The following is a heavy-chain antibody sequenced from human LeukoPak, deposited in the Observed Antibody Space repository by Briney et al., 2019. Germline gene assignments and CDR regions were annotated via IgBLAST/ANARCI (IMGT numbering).Heavy chain of an antibody. CDR2: IKQDGNEK. CDR1: GYTFSTFC. CDR3: ARDRQLSEDYYFDY. V-gene: IGHV3-7*01. D-gene: IGHD5-18*01. J-gene: IGHJ4*02. Sequence: PGGSLRLSCAASGYTFSTFCMSWVRQAPGQGLEWVANIKQDGNEKYSVDSVKGRFTISRDNPKSSLYLQMNSLRAEDTAVYYCARDRQLSEDYYFDYWGQGTLVTVSS.